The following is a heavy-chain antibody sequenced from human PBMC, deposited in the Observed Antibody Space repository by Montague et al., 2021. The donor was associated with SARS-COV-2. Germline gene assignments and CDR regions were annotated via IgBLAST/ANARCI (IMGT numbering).Heavy chain of an antibody. J-gene: IGHJ5*02. CDR2: IYSGGTT. CDR3: ARALSFSNWFDP. Sequence: SLRLSCAASGFTVSSNHMSWVRQAPGKGLEWVSVIYSGGTTYYADSVKGRFTISIDNSKNTLYLQMNSLRAEYTAVYYCARALSFSNWFDPWGQGTLVTVSS. D-gene: IGHD2-2*01. CDR1: GFTVSSNH. V-gene: IGHV3-66*01.